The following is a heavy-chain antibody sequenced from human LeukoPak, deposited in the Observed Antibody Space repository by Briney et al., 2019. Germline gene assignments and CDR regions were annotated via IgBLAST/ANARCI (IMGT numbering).Heavy chain of an antibody. CDR3: AKDRMPNCGGDCYDLDY. V-gene: IGHV3-30*02. CDR2: IRYDGSNK. CDR1: GFTFSSYA. D-gene: IGHD2-21*01. Sequence: GGSLRLSCAASGFTFSSYAMSWVRQAPGKGLEWVAFIRYDGSNKYYADSVKGRFTISRDNSKNTLYLQMNSLRAEDTAVYYCAKDRMPNCGGDCYDLDYWGQGTLVTVSS. J-gene: IGHJ4*02.